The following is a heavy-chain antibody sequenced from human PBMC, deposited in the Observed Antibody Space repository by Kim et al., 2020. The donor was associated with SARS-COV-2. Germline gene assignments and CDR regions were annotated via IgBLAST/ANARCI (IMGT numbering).Heavy chain of an antibody. J-gene: IGHJ6*02. CDR1: GFTFSSYA. CDR3: ARGGGAAAGMSRYYYYGMDV. CDR2: ISYDGSNK. Sequence: GGSLRLSCAASGFTFSSYAMHWVRQAPGKGLEWVAVISYDGSNKYYADSVKGRFTISRDNSKNTLYLQMNSLRAEDTAVYYCARGGGAAAGMSRYYYYGMDVWGQGTTVTVSS. V-gene: IGHV3-30-3*01. D-gene: IGHD6-13*01.